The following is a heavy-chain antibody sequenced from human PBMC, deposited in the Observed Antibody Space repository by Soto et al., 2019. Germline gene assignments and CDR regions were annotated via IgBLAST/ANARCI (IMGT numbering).Heavy chain of an antibody. J-gene: IGHJ4*02. CDR3: ARDPYYYGSGEDY. V-gene: IGHV4-39*02. D-gene: IGHD3-10*01. Sequence: QLQLQESGPGMVKPSETLSLTCTVSGGSISSSSYYWGWIRQPPGKGLEWIGSIYYSGSTYYNPSLKSRVTISVDTSKNQFSLKLSAVTAADTAVYYFARDPYYYGSGEDYWGQGTMVTVSS. CDR2: IYYSGST. CDR1: GGSISSSSYY.